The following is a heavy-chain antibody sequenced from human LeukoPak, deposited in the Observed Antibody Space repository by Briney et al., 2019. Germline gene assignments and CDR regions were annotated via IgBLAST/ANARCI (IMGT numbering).Heavy chain of an antibody. Sequence: SVKVSCKASGGTFSSYAISWVRQAPGQGLEWMGGITPIFGTANYAQKFQGRVTITTDESTSTAYMELSSLRSEDTAVYYCAGGRAARGYYYYFMDVWGKGTTVTVSS. CDR3: AGGRAARGYYYYFMDV. CDR1: GGTFSSYA. V-gene: IGHV1-69*05. J-gene: IGHJ6*03. CDR2: ITPIFGTA. D-gene: IGHD6-6*01.